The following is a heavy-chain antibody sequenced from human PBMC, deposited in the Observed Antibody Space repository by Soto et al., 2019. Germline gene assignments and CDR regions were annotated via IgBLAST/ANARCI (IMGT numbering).Heavy chain of an antibody. CDR3: ARGMSIADRPYYYGMDV. V-gene: IGHV4-61*08. CDR1: EGSVSSGGYY. Sequence: SEPLSLTCTVSEGSVSSGGYYWSWIRQPPGKGLEWIGEINHSGSTNYNPSLKSRVTISVDTSKNQFSLKLSSVTAADTAVYYCARGMSIADRPYYYGMDVWRQGTTVTVSS. CDR2: INHSGST. D-gene: IGHD6-6*01. J-gene: IGHJ6*02.